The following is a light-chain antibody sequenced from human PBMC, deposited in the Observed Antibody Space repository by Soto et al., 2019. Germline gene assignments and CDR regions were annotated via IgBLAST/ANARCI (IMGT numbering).Light chain of an antibody. CDR2: DPN. J-gene: IGLJ3*02. CDR3: QSYDTSLTGWV. V-gene: IGLV1-40*01. Sequence: QAVVTQPPSVSGAPGQRVTISCTGSSSNIGAGYDVHWYQQIPGTAPKLLIYDPNNRPSGVPDRFSGSKSGTSASLAITGLQAEDEADYYCQSYDTSLTGWVFGGGTKVTVL. CDR1: SSNIGAGYD.